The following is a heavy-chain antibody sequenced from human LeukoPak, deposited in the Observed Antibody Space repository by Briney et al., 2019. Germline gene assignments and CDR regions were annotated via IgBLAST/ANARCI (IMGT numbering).Heavy chain of an antibody. J-gene: IGHJ4*02. D-gene: IGHD6-13*01. CDR2: ISISGSKT. CDR3: ARVLYSSSWYLDY. V-gene: IGHV3-23*01. Sequence: GGSLRLSCAASEFDFSSHAMTWVRQAPGKGLEWVSAISISGSKTYYADSVKGRFTISRDNSKNTLYLQMNSLRAEDTAVYYCARVLYSSSWYLDYWGQGILVTVSS. CDR1: EFDFSSHA.